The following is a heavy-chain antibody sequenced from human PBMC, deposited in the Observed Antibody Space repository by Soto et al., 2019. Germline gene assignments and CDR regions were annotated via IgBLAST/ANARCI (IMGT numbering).Heavy chain of an antibody. D-gene: IGHD5-12*01. J-gene: IGHJ4*02. CDR3: ARCPEMATMALDFDY. CDR2: IYYSGST. Sequence: KPSETLSLTCTVSGGSISSYYWSWIRQPPGKGPEWIGYIYYSGSTNYNPSLKSRVTISVDTSKNQFSLKLSSVTAADTAVYYCARCPEMATMALDFDYWGQGTLVTVSS. V-gene: IGHV4-59*01. CDR1: GGSISSYY.